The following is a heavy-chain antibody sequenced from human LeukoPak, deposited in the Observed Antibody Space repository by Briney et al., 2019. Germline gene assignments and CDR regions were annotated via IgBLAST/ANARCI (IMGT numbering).Heavy chain of an antibody. CDR2: IYYSGST. D-gene: IGHD6-13*01. J-gene: IGHJ4*02. Sequence: SETLSLTCTVSGGSISSYYWNWIRQPPGKGLEWIGYIYYSGSTNYNPSLKSRVTISLDTSKNQFSLKLSSVTAADTAVYYCARVDSSNWYEYRGYFDYWGQGTLVTVSS. V-gene: IGHV4-59*01. CDR3: ARVDSSNWYEYRGYFDY. CDR1: GGSISSYY.